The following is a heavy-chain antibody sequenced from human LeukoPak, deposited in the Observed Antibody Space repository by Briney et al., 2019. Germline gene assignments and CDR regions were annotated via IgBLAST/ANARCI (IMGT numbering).Heavy chain of an antibody. CDR1: GFTFSNFW. D-gene: IGHD3-22*01. V-gene: IGHV3-7*01. J-gene: IGHJ4*02. Sequence: GGSLRLSCAASGFTFSNFWMSWVRQAPGKGLEWVANIKQDGGEKYYVDSVKGRFTISRDNAKNSVYLQMNSLRAEDTAVYYCARLYDGSAYHADHFDYWGQGTLVIVSS. CDR2: IKQDGGEK. CDR3: ARLYDGSAYHADHFDY.